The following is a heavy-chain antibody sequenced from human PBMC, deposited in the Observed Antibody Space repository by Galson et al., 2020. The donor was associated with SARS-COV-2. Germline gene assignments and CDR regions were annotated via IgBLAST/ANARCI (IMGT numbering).Heavy chain of an antibody. Sequence: GGSMSLSCAASGFTFSSYGMHWVRQAPGKGLEWVAVIWYDGSNKYYADSVKGRFTISRDNSKNTLYLQMNSLRAEDTAVYYCARDGGGRLWFGAVDYWCQGTLVTVSS. J-gene: IGHJ4*02. D-gene: IGHD3-10*01. V-gene: IGHV3-33*01. CDR3: ARDGGGRLWFGAVDY. CDR2: IWYDGSNK. CDR1: GFTFSSYG.